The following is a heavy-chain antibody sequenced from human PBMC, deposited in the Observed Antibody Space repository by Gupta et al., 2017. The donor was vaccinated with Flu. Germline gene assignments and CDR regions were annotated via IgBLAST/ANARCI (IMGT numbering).Heavy chain of an antibody. V-gene: IGHV3-74*01. CDR2: LSDDGGAK. CDR3: VRDVTGFSDL. J-gene: IGHJ5*02. D-gene: IGHD2-8*02. CDR1: W. Sequence: WRTWVGQGPGRGLIWVASLSDDGGAKNYAVSVKGRFTISRDNTKIALYIQMNSLRAEDSDIYDCVRDVTGFSDLWGQGTLVTVSS.